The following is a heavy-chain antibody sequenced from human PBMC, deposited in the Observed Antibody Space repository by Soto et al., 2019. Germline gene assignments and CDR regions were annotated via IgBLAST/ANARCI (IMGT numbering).Heavy chain of an antibody. J-gene: IGHJ4*02. D-gene: IGHD6-13*01. V-gene: IGHV4-34*01. Sequence: QVQLQQWGAGLLKPSETLSLTCAVYGGSFSGYYWSWIRQPPGKGLEWIGEINHSGSTNYNPSLKSRGTIRVDTSKTQFPLKLNSVTAADTAVYYCARVPPRYSKTYDYWGQGTLVTVSS. CDR3: ARVPPRYSKTYDY. CDR2: INHSGST. CDR1: GGSFSGYY.